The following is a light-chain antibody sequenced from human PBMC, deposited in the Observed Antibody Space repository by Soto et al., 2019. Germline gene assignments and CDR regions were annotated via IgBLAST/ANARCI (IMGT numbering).Light chain of an antibody. CDR3: SSYTTRSTVL. V-gene: IGLV2-14*03. CDR2: AVT. Sequence: QSALTQPASVSGSPGQSITIPCTGTSSDVGAYDYVCWYQQHPGKAPKLIIYAVTNRPSGVSNRFSGSKSGNTASLSISGLQADDEADYYCSSYTTRSTVLFGGGTKLTVL. CDR1: SSDVGAYDY. J-gene: IGLJ2*01.